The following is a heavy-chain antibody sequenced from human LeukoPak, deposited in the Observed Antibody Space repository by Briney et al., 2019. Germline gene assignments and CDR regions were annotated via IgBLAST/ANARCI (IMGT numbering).Heavy chain of an antibody. D-gene: IGHD2-2*01. V-gene: IGHV3-21*01. CDR1: DFTFSTYS. Sequence: GGSLRLSCAASDFTFSTYSMNWVRQAPGKGLKWVSSISSESSYIYYADSVKGRFTISRDDAKKSLYLQMNSLRADDTAVYFCARYCSSSRCLYYYHMDVWGKGTTVTVSS. CDR3: ARYCSSSRCLYYYHMDV. J-gene: IGHJ6*03. CDR2: ISSESSYI.